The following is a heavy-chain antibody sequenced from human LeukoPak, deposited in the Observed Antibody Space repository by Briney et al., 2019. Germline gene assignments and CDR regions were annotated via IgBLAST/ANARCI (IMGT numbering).Heavy chain of an antibody. CDR1: GGSISSYY. J-gene: IGHJ1*01. CDR2: IYYSGST. D-gene: IGHD6-13*01. Sequence: PSETLSLTCTVSGGSISSYYWSWIRQPPGKGLEWIGYIYYSGSTNYNPSLKSRVTISVDTSKNQFSLKLSSVTAADTAVYYCARASGSSWPEYFQHWGRGTLVTVSS. V-gene: IGHV4-59*01. CDR3: ARASGSSWPEYFQH.